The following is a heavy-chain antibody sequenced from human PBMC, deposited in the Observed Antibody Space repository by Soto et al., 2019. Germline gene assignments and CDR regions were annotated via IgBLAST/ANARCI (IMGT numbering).Heavy chain of an antibody. Sequence: VQLVESGGGLVQPGGSLRLSCAASGFTFSSYSMNWVRQAPGKGLEWVSYISSSSSTIYYADSVKGRFTISRDNAKNSLYLQMNSLRDEDTAVYYCARDLGFYYDSSGSIDYWGQGTLVTVSS. CDR3: ARDLGFYYDSSGSIDY. J-gene: IGHJ4*02. CDR1: GFTFSSYS. CDR2: ISSSSSTI. V-gene: IGHV3-48*02. D-gene: IGHD3-22*01.